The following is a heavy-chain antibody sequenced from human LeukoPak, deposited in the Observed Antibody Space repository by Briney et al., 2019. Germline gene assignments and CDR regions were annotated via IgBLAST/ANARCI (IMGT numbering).Heavy chain of an antibody. CDR3: ASSLVVVAATKRAQH. CDR1: GFTFSSYS. CDR2: ISTSSSYI. D-gene: IGHD2-15*01. V-gene: IGHV3-21*01. Sequence: SGGSLRLSCAASGFTFSSYSMNWVRQAPGKGLEWVSSISTSSSYIYYADSVKGRFTISRDNSKNTLYLQMNSLRAEDTAVYYCASSLVVVAATKRAQHWGQGTLVTVSS. J-gene: IGHJ1*01.